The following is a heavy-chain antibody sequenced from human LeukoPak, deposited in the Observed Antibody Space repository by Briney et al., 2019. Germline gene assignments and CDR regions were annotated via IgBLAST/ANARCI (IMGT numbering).Heavy chain of an antibody. D-gene: IGHD3-10*01. J-gene: IGHJ6*03. CDR3: ARDGEATMVRGVIIMYYYYMDV. CDR1: GFTFSSYA. CDR2: ISYDGSNK. Sequence: GGSLRLSCAASGFTFSSYAMHRVRQAPGKGLEWVAVISYDGSNKYYADSVKGRFTISRDNSKNTLYLQINSLRAEDTAVYYCARDGEATMVRGVIIMYYYYMDVWGKGTTVTVSS. V-gene: IGHV3-30*01.